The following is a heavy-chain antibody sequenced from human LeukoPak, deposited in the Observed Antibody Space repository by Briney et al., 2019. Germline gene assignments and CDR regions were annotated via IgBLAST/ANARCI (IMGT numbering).Heavy chain of an antibody. D-gene: IGHD3-3*01. CDR3: ARAGGTIFGVVTLRYYFDY. CDR1: GGSISSSSYY. V-gene: IGHV4-61*05. CDR2: IQYSGST. J-gene: IGHJ4*02. Sequence: PSETLSLTCTVSGGSISSSSYYWGWIRQPPGKGLEWIGYIQYSGSTNYNPSLKSRVTISVDTSKNQFSLKLTSVTAADTAVYYCARAGGTIFGVVTLRYYFDYWGQGTLVTVSS.